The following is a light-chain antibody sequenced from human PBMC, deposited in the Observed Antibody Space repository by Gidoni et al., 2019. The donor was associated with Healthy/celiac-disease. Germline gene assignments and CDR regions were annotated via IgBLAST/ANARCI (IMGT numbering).Light chain of an antibody. CDR1: SSDVGGYNY. J-gene: IGLJ2*01. V-gene: IGLV2-14*03. CDR2: DVS. Sequence: QSALTQPASVSGSPGQSLTISCTGTSSDVGGYNYVSWYQPHPGKAPKLMIYDVSNRPSGVSKRFSGSKSGNTASLTISGLQTEDEADYYCSSYTSSIRVVFGGGTKLTVL. CDR3: SSYTSSIRVV.